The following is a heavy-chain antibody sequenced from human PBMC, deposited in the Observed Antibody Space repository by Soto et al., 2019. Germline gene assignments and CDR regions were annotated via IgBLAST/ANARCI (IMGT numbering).Heavy chain of an antibody. J-gene: IGHJ4*02. CDR2: IRGSGSNT. CDR3: AKAYSTIIHFDS. D-gene: IGHD2-2*01. Sequence: EVQVWESGGGLVQPGGSLRLSCAASGFTFSAYAMTWVRQSPGKGLEWVSSIRGSGSNTYYADSVKGRFTISRDNSKNTLYLQMNSLTAEDTAIYYCAKAYSTIIHFDSWGQGTLVTVSS. V-gene: IGHV3-23*01. CDR1: GFTFSAYA.